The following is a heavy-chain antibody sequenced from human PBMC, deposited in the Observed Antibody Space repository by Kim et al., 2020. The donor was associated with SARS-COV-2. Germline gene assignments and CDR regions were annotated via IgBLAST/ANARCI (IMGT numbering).Heavy chain of an antibody. Sequence: ASVKVSCKVSGYTLTELSMHWVRQAPGKGLEWMGGFDPEDGETIYAQKFQGRVTMTEDTSTDTAYMELSSLRSEDTAVYYCATVQITFGGVIVSPAYYFDYWGQGTLVTVSS. CDR3: ATVQITFGGVIVSPAYYFDY. D-gene: IGHD3-16*02. CDR2: FDPEDGET. CDR1: GYTLTELS. J-gene: IGHJ4*02. V-gene: IGHV1-24*01.